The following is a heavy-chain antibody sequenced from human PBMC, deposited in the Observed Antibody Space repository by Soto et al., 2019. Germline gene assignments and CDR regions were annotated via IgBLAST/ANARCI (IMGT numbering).Heavy chain of an antibody. CDR3: SRDSPGATVAFDL. CDR2: IYHSGST. D-gene: IGHD3-10*01. CDR1: GGSITSRNW. V-gene: IGHV4-4*02. J-gene: IGHJ2*01. Sequence: SETLSLTCAVSGGSITSRNWWSWVRQPPGKGLEWIGEIYHSGSTNYNPSLKSRVTISVDKSRNQISLKLTSVTAADTAVYYCSRDSPGATVAFDLWGRGTLVTVSS.